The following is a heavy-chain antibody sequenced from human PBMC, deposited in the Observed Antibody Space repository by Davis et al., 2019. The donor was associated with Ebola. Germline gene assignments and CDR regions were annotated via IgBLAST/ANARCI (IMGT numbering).Heavy chain of an antibody. D-gene: IGHD3-10*01. J-gene: IGHJ6*02. CDR3: ARDLMVRGEA. V-gene: IGHV4-59*12. CDR2: IYYSGST. CDR1: GASISSYY. Sequence: SETLSLTCSVSGASISSYYWSWIRQPPGKGLEWIGYIYYSGSTNYNPSLKSRVTISVDTSKNQFSLKLSSVTAADTAVYYCARDLMVRGEAWGQGTTVTVSS.